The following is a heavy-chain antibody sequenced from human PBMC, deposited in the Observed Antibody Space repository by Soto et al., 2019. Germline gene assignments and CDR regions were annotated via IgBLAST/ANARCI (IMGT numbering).Heavy chain of an antibody. CDR3: ARDGVGITTFFGYFDY. CDR2: TRHDGSNT. CDR1: GFNFRGYG. J-gene: IGHJ4*02. V-gene: IGHV3-33*01. Sequence: QVQLVQSGGGVVQHGRSLRLSCEASGFNFRGYGMHWVRQAPGKGLEWVAITRHDGSNTYYADSVRGRFTISRDKSKYALYLQMNSLRVEDTAVYYCARDGVGITTFFGYFDYWGQGILITVSS. D-gene: IGHD1-26*01.